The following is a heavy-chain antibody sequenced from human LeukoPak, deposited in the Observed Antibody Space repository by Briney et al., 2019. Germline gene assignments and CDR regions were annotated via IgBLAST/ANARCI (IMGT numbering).Heavy chain of an antibody. V-gene: IGHV1-69*13. CDR3: ARTQDYDFWSGYYSYYFDY. CDR1: GYTFTSYY. Sequence: SVKVSCKASGYTFTSYYMHWVRQAPGQGLEWMGGIIPIFGTANYAQKFQGRVTITADESTSTAYMELSSLRSEDTAVYYCARTQDYDFWSGYYSYYFDYWGQGTLVTVSS. CDR2: IIPIFGTA. J-gene: IGHJ4*02. D-gene: IGHD3-3*01.